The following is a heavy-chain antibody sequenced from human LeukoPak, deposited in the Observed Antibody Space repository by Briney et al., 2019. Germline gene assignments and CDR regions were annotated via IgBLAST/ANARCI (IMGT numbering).Heavy chain of an antibody. J-gene: IGHJ6*02. CDR3: AKVGGGLTIFGVVIAHYYYYGMDV. CDR2: IGTAGDS. Sequence: PGGSLRLSCAASGFTFSTYDMHWVRQATGEGLEWVAIIGTAGDSYYAGSVKGRFTISRDNSKNTLYLQMNSLRAEDTAVYYCAKVGGGLTIFGVVIAHYYYYGMDVWGQGTTVTVSS. CDR1: GFTFSTYD. V-gene: IGHV3-13*01. D-gene: IGHD3-3*01.